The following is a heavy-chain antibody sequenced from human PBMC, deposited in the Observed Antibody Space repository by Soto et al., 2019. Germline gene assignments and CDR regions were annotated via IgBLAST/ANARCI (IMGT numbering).Heavy chain of an antibody. CDR2: IDYSGTT. V-gene: IGHV4-30-4*01. Sequence: PSETLSLTCTVSRGSITSYNHYWTWIRQAPGKGLECIGYIDYSGTTNYSPSLQGRVTILVDKSKNQFSLSLTSVTAADTAVYYCARGSRGPRWFDPWGQGALVTVSS. CDR1: RGSITSYNHY. J-gene: IGHJ5*02. CDR3: ARGSRGPRWFDP. D-gene: IGHD5-12*01.